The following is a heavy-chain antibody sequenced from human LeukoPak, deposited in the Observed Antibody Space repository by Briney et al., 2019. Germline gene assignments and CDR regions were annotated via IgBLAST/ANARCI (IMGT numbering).Heavy chain of an antibody. CDR2: ITLSGGNT. V-gene: IGHV3-23*01. CDR1: GCTFISYD. Sequence: GGCLRLSCAASGCTFISYDMSWVRQPPGRGLEWFSSITLSGGNTFYADSVMGGFTISRDNFKNTLYLQMNSLSAEDTAVYYCAKRGNPAVGHHYLDVWGKGTTVSVSS. D-gene: IGHD2-2*01. CDR3: AKRGNPAVGHHYLDV. J-gene: IGHJ6*03.